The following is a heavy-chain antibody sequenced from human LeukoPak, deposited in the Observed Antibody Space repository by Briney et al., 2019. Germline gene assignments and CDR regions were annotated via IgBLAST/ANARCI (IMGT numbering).Heavy chain of an antibody. CDR3: AKDRYGDYVGFSY. V-gene: IGHV3-23*01. D-gene: IGHD4-17*01. J-gene: IGHJ4*02. CDR1: GFTFSSYA. CDR2: ISDSGGST. Sequence: PGGSLSLSCAASGFTFSSYAMSWVRQAPGKGLEWVSAISDSGGSTYYADSVKGRFTISRDNSKNTLYLQMNSLRAEDTAVYYCAKDRYGDYVGFSYWGQGTLVTVSS.